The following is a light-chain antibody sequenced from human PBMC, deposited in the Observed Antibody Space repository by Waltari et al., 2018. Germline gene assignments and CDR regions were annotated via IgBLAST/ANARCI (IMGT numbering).Light chain of an antibody. CDR1: QSVSHW. CDR2: KAS. V-gene: IGKV1-5*03. J-gene: IGKJ2*01. CDR3: QHYSSYPYT. Sequence: EIQLTQSPSTLSESVGDRVTITCRASQSVSHWLSWYQEQPGKAPKLLIYKASGLENGVPSRFSGSGSETEFSLTISGLQPDDFATYYCQHYSSYPYTFGQGTRLEIK.